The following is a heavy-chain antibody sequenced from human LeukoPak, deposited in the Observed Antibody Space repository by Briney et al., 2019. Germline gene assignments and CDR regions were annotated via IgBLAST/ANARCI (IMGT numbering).Heavy chain of an antibody. V-gene: IGHV4-38-2*02. J-gene: IGHJ3*02. Sequence: SETLSLTCTVSGYSISTGYYWDWIRQPPGKGLEWIGTFYHGGSTYYNPSLKSRVTISVDTSKNQFSLKLTSVTAADTAVYYCARDRRRDAFDIWGQGTMVTVSS. CDR3: ARDRRRDAFDI. CDR2: FYHGGST. CDR1: GYSISTGYY.